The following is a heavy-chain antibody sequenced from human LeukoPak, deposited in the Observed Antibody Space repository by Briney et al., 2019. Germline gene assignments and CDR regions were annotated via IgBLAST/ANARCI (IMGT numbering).Heavy chain of an antibody. CDR3: ARDLIAVAHWSYYFDY. V-gene: IGHV3-33*01. Sequence: GGSLRLSCAASGFTFSSYGMHWVRQAPGKGLEWEAVIWYDGSNKYYADSVKGRFTISRDNSKNTLYLQMNSLRAEDTAVYYCARDLIAVAHWSYYFDYWGQGTLVTVSS. D-gene: IGHD6-19*01. CDR2: IWYDGSNK. CDR1: GFTFSSYG. J-gene: IGHJ4*02.